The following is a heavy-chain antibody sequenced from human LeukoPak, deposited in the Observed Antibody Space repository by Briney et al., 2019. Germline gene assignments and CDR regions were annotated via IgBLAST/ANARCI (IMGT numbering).Heavy chain of an antibody. J-gene: IGHJ4*02. V-gene: IGHV1-18*01. CDR2: ISAYNGNT. CDR3: ARMGPYYYESSGRKYYFDY. Sequence: ASVKVSCKASGYTFTSYGISWVRQAPGQGLEWMGWISAYNGNTNYAQKLQGRVTMTTDTSTSTAYMELRSLRSDDTAVYYCARMGPYYYESSGRKYYFDYWGQGTLVTVSS. CDR1: GYTFTSYG. D-gene: IGHD3-22*01.